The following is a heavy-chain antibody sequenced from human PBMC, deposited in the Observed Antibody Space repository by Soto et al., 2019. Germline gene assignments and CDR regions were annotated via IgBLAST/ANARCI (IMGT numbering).Heavy chain of an antibody. V-gene: IGHV4-30-4*01. CDR1: GGSISSGDYY. D-gene: IGHD3-10*01. J-gene: IGHJ4*02. CDR2: IYYSGST. CDR3: AGSKNRGVSFDY. Sequence: KPSETLSLTCTVSGGSISSGDYYWSWIRQPPGKGLEWIGYIYYSGSTFYNPSLKNRVTISLDTSKIQFSLKLSSVTAADTALYYCAGSKNRGVSFDYWGQGALVTVS.